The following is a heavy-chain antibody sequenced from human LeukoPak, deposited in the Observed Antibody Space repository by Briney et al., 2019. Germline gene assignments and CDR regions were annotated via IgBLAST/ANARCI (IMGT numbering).Heavy chain of an antibody. CDR2: MNPNSGNT. CDR3: ARAPSITGTTPPGY. V-gene: IGHV1-8*01. Sequence: ASVKVSCKASGYTFTSYDINWVRQATGQGLEWMGWMNPNSGNTGYAQKFQGRVTMTRNSSISTAYMELSSLRSEDTAVYYCARAPSITGTTPPGYWGQGTLVTVSS. D-gene: IGHD1-7*01. J-gene: IGHJ4*02. CDR1: GYTFTSYD.